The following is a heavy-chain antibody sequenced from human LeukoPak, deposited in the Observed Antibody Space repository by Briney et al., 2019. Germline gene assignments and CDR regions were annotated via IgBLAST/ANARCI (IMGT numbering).Heavy chain of an antibody. V-gene: IGHV3-23*01. J-gene: IGHJ4*02. CDR1: GFTFSSYA. CDR2: ISGSGGST. D-gene: IGHD4-11*01. CDR3: AKDKRQYPYYFDY. Sequence: PGGSLRLSCSASGFTFSSYAMHWVRQAPGKGLEWVSAISGSGGSTYYADSVKGRFTISRDNSKNTLYLQMNSLRAEDTAVYYCAKDKRQYPYYFDYWGQGTLVTVSS.